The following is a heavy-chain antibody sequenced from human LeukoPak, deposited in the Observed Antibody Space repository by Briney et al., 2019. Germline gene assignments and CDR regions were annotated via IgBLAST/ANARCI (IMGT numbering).Heavy chain of an antibody. CDR3: AKDRSSSSWFDGYDF. CDR2: LKGDGSIT. CDR1: GFTFRNYW. J-gene: IGHJ3*01. V-gene: IGHV3-74*03. Sequence: GGSLRLSCAASGFTFRNYWMHWVRQAPGKGLVWVSRLKGDGSITQYVDSVKGRFTISRDNAKNTLYLQMNSLRPEDTAVYYCAKDRSSSSWFDGYDFWGQGTMVTVSS. D-gene: IGHD6-13*01.